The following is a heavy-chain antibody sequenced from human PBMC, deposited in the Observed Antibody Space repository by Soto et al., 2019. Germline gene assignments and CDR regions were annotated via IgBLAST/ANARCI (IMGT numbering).Heavy chain of an antibody. Sequence: ASVKVSCKASGYTFTSYAMHWVRQAPGQRLEWMGWISAGNGNTKYSQKFQGRVTITRDTSASTAYMELSSLRSEDTAVYYCAGNSGSWDFDIWGQGTMVTVSS. CDR2: ISAGNGNT. J-gene: IGHJ3*02. D-gene: IGHD1-26*01. V-gene: IGHV1-3*01. CDR3: AGNSGSWDFDI. CDR1: GYTFTSYA.